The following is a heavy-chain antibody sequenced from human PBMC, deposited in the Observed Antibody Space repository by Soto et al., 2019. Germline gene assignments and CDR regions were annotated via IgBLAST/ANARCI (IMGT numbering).Heavy chain of an antibody. D-gene: IGHD6-13*01. CDR3: ARDGWAAGYYYYYGMHV. CDR1: GFTFSSYA. V-gene: IGHV3-30-3*01. CDR2: ISYDGSNK. Sequence: GGSLRLSCAASGFTFSSYAMHWVRQAPGKGLEWVAVISYDGSNKYYADSVKGRFTISRDNSKNTLYLQMNSLRAEDTAVYYCARDGWAAGYYYYYGMHVWGQGTTVTVSS. J-gene: IGHJ6*02.